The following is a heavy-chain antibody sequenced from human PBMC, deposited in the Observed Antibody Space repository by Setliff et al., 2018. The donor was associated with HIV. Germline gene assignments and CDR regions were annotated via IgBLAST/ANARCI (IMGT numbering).Heavy chain of an antibody. V-gene: IGHV3-30*19. CDR1: GFTFRNYG. Sequence: LRLSCAASGFTFRNYGMHWVRQAPGKGLEWVAFIRLDGSDKFYADSVKGRFTISRDNSKNALFLQMNSLRSEDTAVYYCARNVGGLRSAVNWFDPWGQGTLVTVSS. J-gene: IGHJ5*02. D-gene: IGHD4-17*01. CDR3: ARNVGGLRSAVNWFDP. CDR2: IRLDGSDK.